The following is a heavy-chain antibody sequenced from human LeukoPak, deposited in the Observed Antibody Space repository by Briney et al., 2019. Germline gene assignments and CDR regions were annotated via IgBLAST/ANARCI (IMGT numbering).Heavy chain of an antibody. CDR2: ISYDGSNK. V-gene: IGHV3-30*18. CDR3: AKGFRNYSKPVYYYHYYMDV. J-gene: IGHJ6*03. CDR1: GFTFSSYG. Sequence: PGRSLRLSCAASGFTFSSYGMHWVRQAPGKGLEWVAVISYDGSNKYYADSVKGRFTISRDNSKNTLYLQMNSLRAEDTAVYYCAKGFRNYSKPVYYYHYYMDVWGKGTTVTVSS. D-gene: IGHD4-11*01.